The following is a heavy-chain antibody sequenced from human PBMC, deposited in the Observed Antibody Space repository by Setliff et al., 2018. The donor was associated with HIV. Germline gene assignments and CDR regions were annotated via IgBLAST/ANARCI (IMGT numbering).Heavy chain of an antibody. CDR1: GFMLSDFG. CDR3: AKSLSSGFALDALDF. CDR2: AAFDGRNQ. D-gene: IGHD3-22*01. V-gene: IGHV3-30*02. J-gene: IGHJ3*01. Sequence: GGSLRLSCVASGFMLSDFGMHWVRQAPGKGLERLAFAAFDGRNQIHAESVEGRVTISRDNAKNTLYLQLHSLRAEDAAVYYCAKSLSSGFALDALDFRGQGTKVTVSS.